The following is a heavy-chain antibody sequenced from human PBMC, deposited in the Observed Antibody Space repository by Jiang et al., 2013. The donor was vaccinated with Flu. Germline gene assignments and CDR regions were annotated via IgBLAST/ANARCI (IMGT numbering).Heavy chain of an antibody. CDR3: ARVGVDILTGYYPADAFDI. CDR2: IYHSGST. CDR1: GGSVSSHY. V-gene: IGHV4-59*02. Sequence: GSGLVKPSETLSLTCTLSGGSVSSHYWSWIRQPPGKGLEWIGYIYHSGSTTYNPSLKSRVTISVDTSKNQISLKLSSVTAADTAVYYCARVGVDILTGYYPADAFDIWGQ. J-gene: IGHJ3*02. D-gene: IGHD3-9*01.